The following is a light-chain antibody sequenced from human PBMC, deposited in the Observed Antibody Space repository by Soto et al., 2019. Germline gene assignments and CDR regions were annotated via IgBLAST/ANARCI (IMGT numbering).Light chain of an antibody. V-gene: IGKV1-17*02. CDR3: LQHYSHPPWT. CDR1: QGIRDD. J-gene: IGKJ1*01. Sequence: DIQMTQSPSSLSASVGDRVTITCRASQGIRDDLNWYQQKPGKAPKRLIYAASTLQSGVPSRFSGSRSETEFTLTISDLQPEDFATYYCLQHYSHPPWTFGQGTKVEIK. CDR2: AAS.